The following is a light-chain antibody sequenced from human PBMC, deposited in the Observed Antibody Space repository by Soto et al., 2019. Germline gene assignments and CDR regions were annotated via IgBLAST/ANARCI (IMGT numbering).Light chain of an antibody. CDR2: DVS. J-gene: IGLJ1*01. CDR3: SSYAGTYIV. V-gene: IGLV2-8*01. CDR1: SSDVGGYNY. Sequence: QSALTQPPSASGSSGQSVTISCTGTSSDVGGYNYVSWYQQHPGKAPKLMIYDVSQRPSGVPDRFSGSKSGNTASLTVSGLQAEDEADYYCSSYAGTYIVFGTGTKLTVL.